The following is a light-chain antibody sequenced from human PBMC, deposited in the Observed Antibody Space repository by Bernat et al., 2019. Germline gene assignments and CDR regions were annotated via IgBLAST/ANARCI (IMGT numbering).Light chain of an antibody. CDR3: QVWDSSSDHVV. CDR1: NSGSKS. V-gene: IGLV3-21*04. J-gene: IGLJ2*01. CDR2: YDS. Sequence: SYVLTQPPSVSVAPGKTARITCGGNNSGSKSVHWYQQKPGQAPVLVIYYDSDRPSGIPERFSGSNSGNTATLTISRVEAGDEADYSCQVWDSSSDHVVFGGGTKLTVL.